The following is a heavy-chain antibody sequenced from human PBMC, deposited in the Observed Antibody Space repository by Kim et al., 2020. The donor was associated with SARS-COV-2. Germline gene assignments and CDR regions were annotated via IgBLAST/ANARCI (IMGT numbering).Heavy chain of an antibody. V-gene: IGHV3-23*01. J-gene: IGHJ4*02. D-gene: IGHD6-19*01. CDR1: GFTFTSRA. Sequence: GGSLRLSCVASGFTFTSRAMSWVRQSPVKGLEWVASINNGGNPYYANSVKGRFTISRDITKDTLYLQMNSLRADDTALYYCAKDHPSNGWPAFDSWVQGT. CDR3: AKDHPSNGWPAFDS. CDR2: INNGGNP.